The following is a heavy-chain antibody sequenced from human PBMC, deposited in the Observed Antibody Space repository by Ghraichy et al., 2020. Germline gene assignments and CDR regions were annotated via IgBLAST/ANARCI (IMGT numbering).Heavy chain of an antibody. D-gene: IGHD2-2*01. Sequence: GGSLRLSCAASGFTFDDYGMSWVRQAPGKGLEWVSGINWNGGSTGYADSVKGRFTISRDNAKNSLYLQMNSLGAEDTALYHCARDRGSSTSCCQNWFDPWGQGTLVTVSS. CDR2: INWNGGST. J-gene: IGHJ5*02. CDR3: ARDRGSSTSCCQNWFDP. CDR1: GFTFDDYG. V-gene: IGHV3-20*01.